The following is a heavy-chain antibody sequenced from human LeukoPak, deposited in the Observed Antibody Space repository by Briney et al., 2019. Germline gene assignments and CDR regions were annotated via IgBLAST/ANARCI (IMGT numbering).Heavy chain of an antibody. CDR3: ARGPDYAKAGY. J-gene: IGHJ4*02. V-gene: IGHV4-34*01. CDR2: ISHDEGT. D-gene: IGHD4-17*01. Sequence: PSETLSLTCGIYGESFIDYHLSWIRQPPGKGQEWIGEISHDEGTNYSPSLKSRVTISVDTSKYQFSLKLTSVTAADTAVYYCARGPDYAKAGYWGPGTLVTVSS. CDR1: GESFIDYH.